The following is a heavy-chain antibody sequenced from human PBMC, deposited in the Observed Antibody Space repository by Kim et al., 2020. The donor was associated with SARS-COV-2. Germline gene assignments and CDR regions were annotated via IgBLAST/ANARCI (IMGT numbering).Heavy chain of an antibody. CDR3: ARLGQLAPLDC. Sequence: TTSSQSLKSRVTISGDTSENPFSLKLSSGTAADTAVYYCARLGQLAPLDCWGQGTLVTVSS. CDR2: T. V-gene: IGHV4-34*01. J-gene: IGHJ4*02. D-gene: IGHD6-6*01.